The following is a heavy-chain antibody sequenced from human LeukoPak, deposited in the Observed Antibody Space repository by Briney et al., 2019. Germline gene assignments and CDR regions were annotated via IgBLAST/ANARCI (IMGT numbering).Heavy chain of an antibody. CDR1: GFTFSSSA. CDR3: AGGGGFGVDISDY. V-gene: IGHV3-23*01. Sequence: GGSLRLSCAASGFTFSSSAMNWVRQAPGKGLEWVSTISGSGGSTYYADSVKGRFTISRDNAKNSLYLQMNSLRAEDTAVYYCAGGGGFGVDISDYWGQGTLVTVSS. J-gene: IGHJ4*02. D-gene: IGHD3-3*01. CDR2: ISGSGGST.